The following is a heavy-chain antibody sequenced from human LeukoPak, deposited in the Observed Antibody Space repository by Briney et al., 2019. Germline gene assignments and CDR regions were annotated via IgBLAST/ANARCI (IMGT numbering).Heavy chain of an antibody. Sequence: SETLSLTCTVSGGSISSGDYYWSWIRQPPGKGLEWIGYIYYSGSTYYNPSLKSRVTISVDTSKNQFSLKLSSVTAADTAVYYCARATYYYDSSGYPRPSLFDYWGQGTLVTVSS. CDR3: ARATYYYDSSGYPRPSLFDY. CDR2: IYYSGST. J-gene: IGHJ4*02. D-gene: IGHD3-22*01. CDR1: GGSISSGDYY. V-gene: IGHV4-30-4*01.